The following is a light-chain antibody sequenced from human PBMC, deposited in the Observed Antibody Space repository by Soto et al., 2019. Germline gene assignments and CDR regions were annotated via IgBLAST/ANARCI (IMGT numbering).Light chain of an antibody. J-gene: IGKJ3*01. CDR2: VAS. CDR1: QGISSW. Sequence: DIQMTPSPSSVSASVGARVTIPCRTSQGISSWLAWYQQKPGKSPKLLIYVASTLQSGVPSRFSGSGSGTDFSLTISSLQPEDFAIYYCQQANSFPLTFGPGTKVEVK. CDR3: QQANSFPLT. V-gene: IGKV1-12*01.